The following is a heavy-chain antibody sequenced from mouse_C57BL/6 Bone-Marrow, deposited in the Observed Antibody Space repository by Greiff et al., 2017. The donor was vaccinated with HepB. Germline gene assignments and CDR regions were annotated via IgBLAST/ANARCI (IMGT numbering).Heavy chain of an antibody. V-gene: IGHV5-9-1*02. CDR1: GFTFSSYA. CDR3: TRYDGYSYWYFDV. Sequence: EVQLVESGEGLVKPGGSLKLSCAASGFTFSSYAMSWVRQTPEKRLEWVAYISSGGDYIYYADTVKGRFTISRDNARNTLYLQMSSLKSEDTAMYYCTRYDGYSYWYFDVWGTGTTVTVSS. D-gene: IGHD2-3*01. CDR2: ISSGGDYI. J-gene: IGHJ1*03.